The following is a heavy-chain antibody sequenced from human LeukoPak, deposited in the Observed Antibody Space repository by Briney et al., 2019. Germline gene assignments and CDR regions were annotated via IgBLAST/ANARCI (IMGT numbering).Heavy chain of an antibody. V-gene: IGHV1-69*13. J-gene: IGHJ4*02. CDR3: ARERGYCSGGSCYSLDY. CDR1: GGTFSSYA. D-gene: IGHD2-15*01. Sequence: ASVKVSCKASGGTFSSYAISWVRQAPGQGLEWMGGIIPIFGTANYAQKFQGRVTITADESTSTAYTELSSLRSEDTAVYYCARERGYCSGGSCYSLDYWGQGTLVTISS. CDR2: IIPIFGTA.